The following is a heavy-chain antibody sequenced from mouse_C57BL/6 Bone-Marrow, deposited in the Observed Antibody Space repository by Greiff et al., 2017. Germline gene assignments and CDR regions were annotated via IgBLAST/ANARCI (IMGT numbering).Heavy chain of an antibody. Sequence: QVQLQQSGAELVRPGTSVKLSCKASGYAFTNYLIEWVKQRPGQGLEWIGVINPGSGGTNYNEKFKGKATLTADKSSSTAYMQLSSLTSEDSAVYFCARFPNYYGSSYGDYWGQGTTLTVSS. D-gene: IGHD1-1*01. CDR3: ARFPNYYGSSYGDY. CDR1: GYAFTNYL. V-gene: IGHV1-54*01. J-gene: IGHJ2*01. CDR2: INPGSGGT.